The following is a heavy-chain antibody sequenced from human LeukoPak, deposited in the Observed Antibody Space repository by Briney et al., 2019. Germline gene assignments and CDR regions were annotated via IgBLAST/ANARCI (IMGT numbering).Heavy chain of an antibody. CDR1: GFTISSSY. J-gene: IGHJ4*02. CDR2: ISSSSYI. D-gene: IGHD1-26*01. CDR3: AREVRYSGSYYDY. Sequence: GGSLRLSCAASGFTISSSYMNWVRQAPGKGLEWVSSISSSSYIYYADSVKGRFTISRDNAKNSLYLQMNSLRAEDTAVYYCAREVRYSGSYYDYWGQGTLVTVSS. V-gene: IGHV3-21*01.